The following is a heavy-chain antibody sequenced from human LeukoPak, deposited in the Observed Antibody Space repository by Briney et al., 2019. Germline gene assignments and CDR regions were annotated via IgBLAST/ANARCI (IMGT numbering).Heavy chain of an antibody. J-gene: IGHJ4*02. CDR3: ATVDILTGYATHDY. D-gene: IGHD3-9*01. CDR2: FDPEDGET. CDR1: GYTLTELS. Sequence: ASVKVSCKVSGYTLTELSMHWVRQAPGKGLEWMGGFDPEDGETIYAQKFQGRVTMTEDTSTDTAYTELSSLRSEDTAVYYCATVDILTGYATHDYWGQGTLVTVSS. V-gene: IGHV1-24*01.